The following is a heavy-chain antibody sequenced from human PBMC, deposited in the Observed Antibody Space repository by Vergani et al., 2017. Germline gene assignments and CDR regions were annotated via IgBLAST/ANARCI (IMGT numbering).Heavy chain of an antibody. V-gene: IGHV1-69*01. D-gene: IGHD4-23*01. Sequence: QVQLVQSGAEVKKPGSSVKVSCKASGGTFSSYAISWVRQAPGQGLEWMGGIIPIFGTANYAQKFQGRVTITADESTSTAYMELSSLRSEDTAVYYCARADGTTVVTAPHYYYYMDVWGKGTTVTVSS. CDR1: GGTFSSYA. CDR2: IIPIFGTA. J-gene: IGHJ6*03. CDR3: ARADGTTVVTAPHYYYYMDV.